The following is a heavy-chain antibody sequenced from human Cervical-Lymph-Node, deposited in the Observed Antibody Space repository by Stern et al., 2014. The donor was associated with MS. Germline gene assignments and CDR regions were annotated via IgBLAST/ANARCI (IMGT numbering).Heavy chain of an antibody. D-gene: IGHD3-16*01. J-gene: IGHJ4*02. CDR1: GGTFSSYA. V-gene: IGHV1-69*01. CDR2: VIPIFGTA. Sequence: VQLVESGAEVKKPGSSVKVSCKASGGTFSSYAINWVRQAPGQGPEWKGGVIPIFGTANYAQKFQGRVTITADESTSTAYMELSSLRSEDTAVYYCARDSRHYDASYYFDSWGQGTLVTVSS. CDR3: ARDSRHYDASYYFDS.